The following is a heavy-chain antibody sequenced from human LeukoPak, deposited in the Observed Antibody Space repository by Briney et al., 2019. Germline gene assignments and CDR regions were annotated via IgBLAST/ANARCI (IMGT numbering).Heavy chain of an antibody. J-gene: IGHJ4*02. Sequence: PGGSLRLSCAASGFTFSSYGMHWVRQAPGKGLEWVAFIRYDGSNKYYADSVKGRFTISRDNAKSTLYLQMNSLRAEDTAVYYCATELWAAGDYWGQGTLVTVSS. CDR1: GFTFSSYG. CDR2: IRYDGSNK. V-gene: IGHV3-30*02. D-gene: IGHD3-16*01. CDR3: ATELWAAGDY.